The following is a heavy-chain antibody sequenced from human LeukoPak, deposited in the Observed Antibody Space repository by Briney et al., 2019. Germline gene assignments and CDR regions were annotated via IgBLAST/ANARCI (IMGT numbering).Heavy chain of an antibody. CDR2: INHSGST. V-gene: IGHV4-34*01. D-gene: IGHD3-10*01. CDR1: GGPFSGYY. J-gene: IGHJ4*02. CDR3: ARRSGSSDY. Sequence: SETPSLTCTVYGGPFSGYYWSWIRQPPGKGLEWIGEINHSGSTNYNPSLKSRVTISVDTSKNQFSLKLSSVTAADTAVYYCARRSGSSDYWGQGTLVTVSS.